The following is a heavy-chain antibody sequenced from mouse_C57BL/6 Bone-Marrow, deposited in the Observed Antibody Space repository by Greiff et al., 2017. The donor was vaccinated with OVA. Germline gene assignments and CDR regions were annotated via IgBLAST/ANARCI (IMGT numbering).Heavy chain of an antibody. CDR3: ARREFTTVVDYWYFDV. Sequence: EVHLVESGGGLVQPGGSLKLSCAASGFTFSDYGMAWVRQAPRQGPEWVAFISNLAYSIYYADTVTGRFTISRENAKNTLYLEMSSLRSEDTAMYYCARREFTTVVDYWYFDVWGTGTTVTVSS. D-gene: IGHD1-1*01. CDR1: GFTFSDYG. V-gene: IGHV5-15*01. CDR2: ISNLAYSI. J-gene: IGHJ1*03.